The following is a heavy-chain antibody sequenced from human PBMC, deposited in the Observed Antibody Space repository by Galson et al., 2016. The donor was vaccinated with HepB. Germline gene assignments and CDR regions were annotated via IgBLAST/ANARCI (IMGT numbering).Heavy chain of an antibody. CDR3: ARYYDILTGYSNYGMDV. V-gene: IGHV3-23*01. CDR2: ISGSGGST. Sequence: SLRLSCAASGFTFSSYAMSWVRQAPGQGLEWVSAISGSGGSTYYADSVKGRFTISRDNSKNTLYLQMNSLRAEDTAVYYCARYYDILTGYSNYGMDVWGQGTTVTVSS. D-gene: IGHD3-9*01. J-gene: IGHJ6*02. CDR1: GFTFSSYA.